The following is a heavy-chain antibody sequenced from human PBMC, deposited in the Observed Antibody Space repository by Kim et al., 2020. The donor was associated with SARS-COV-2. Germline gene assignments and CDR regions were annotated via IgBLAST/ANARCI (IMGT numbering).Heavy chain of an antibody. V-gene: IGHV3-30*18. CDR2: ISYDGSNK. J-gene: IGHJ3*02. CDR3: AKDEGCSGGSCYSDAFD. D-gene: IGHD2-15*01. Sequence: GGSLRLSCAASGFTFSSYGMHWVRQAPGKGLEWVAVISYDGSNKYYADSVKGRFTISRDNSKNTLYLQMNSLRAEDTAVYYCAKDEGCSGGSCYSDAFD. CDR1: GFTFSSYG.